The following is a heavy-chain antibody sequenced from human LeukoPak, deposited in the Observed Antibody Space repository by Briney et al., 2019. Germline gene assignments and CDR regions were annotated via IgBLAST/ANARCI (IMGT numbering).Heavy chain of an antibody. J-gene: IGHJ4*02. D-gene: IGHD3-22*01. CDR1: GGSFSGYY. CDR3: ARGHYYDSSGRRYYYFDY. V-gene: IGHV4-34*01. CDR2: INHSGST. Sequence: KPSETLSLTCVVYGGSFSGYYWSWIRQPPGKGLEWIGEINHSGSTNYNPSLKSRVTISVDTSKNQFSLKLSSVTAADTAVYYCARGHYYDSSGRRYYYFDYWGQGTLVTVSS.